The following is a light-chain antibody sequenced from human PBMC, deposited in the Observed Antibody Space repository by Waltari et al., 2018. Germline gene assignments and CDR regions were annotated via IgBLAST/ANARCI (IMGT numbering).Light chain of an antibody. J-gene: IGLJ2*01. Sequence: QSALTPPRSVSGSPSQSVTISCPGTSSDVGGSHYVSWYQQHPGKAPRLMLYDVNKRPSGVPDRFSGSKSGNTASLTISGLQAEDEADYYCCSYASSYTLVFGGGTKVTVL. V-gene: IGLV2-11*01. CDR1: SSDVGGSHY. CDR2: DVN. CDR3: CSYASSYTLV.